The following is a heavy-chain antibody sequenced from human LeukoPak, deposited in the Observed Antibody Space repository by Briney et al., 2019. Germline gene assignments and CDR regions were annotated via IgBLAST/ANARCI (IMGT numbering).Heavy chain of an antibody. CDR1: GGSISSYY. J-gene: IGHJ4*02. CDR3: ARSGYGDYFDY. V-gene: IGHV4-59*01. D-gene: IGHD4-17*01. Sequence: PSETLSLTCTVSGGSISSYYWSWIRQPPGKGLEWIGYIYYSGSTNYNPSLKSRVTISVVTSKNQFSLKLSSVTAADTAVYYCARSGYGDYFDYWGQGTLVTVSS. CDR2: IYYSGST.